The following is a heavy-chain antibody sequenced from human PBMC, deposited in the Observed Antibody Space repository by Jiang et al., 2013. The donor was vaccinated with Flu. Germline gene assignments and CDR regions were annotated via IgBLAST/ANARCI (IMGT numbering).Heavy chain of an antibody. Sequence: GPGLVKPSGTLSLTCAVSGGSISSRNWWNWVRQPPGKGLEWIGEIHHSGNTNYNPSLKSRATISVDKSKNQFSLSLNSVTVADTAVYYCARDIGSGSPKYWGQGTLVTVSS. V-gene: IGHV4-4*02. D-gene: IGHD3-10*01. CDR3: ARDIGSGSPKY. CDR1: GGSISSRNW. CDR2: IHHSGNT. J-gene: IGHJ4*02.